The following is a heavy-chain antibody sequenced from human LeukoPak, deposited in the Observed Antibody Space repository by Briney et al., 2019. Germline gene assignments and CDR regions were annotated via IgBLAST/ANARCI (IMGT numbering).Heavy chain of an antibody. D-gene: IGHD6-13*01. CDR3: ARGRAAGYYYYYYMDV. V-gene: IGHV4-34*01. CDR1: GGSFSGYY. CDR2: INHSGST. J-gene: IGHJ6*03. Sequence: SETLSLTCAVSGGSFSGYYWSWIRQPPGKGLEWIGEINHSGSTNYNPSLKSRVTISVDTSKNQFSLKLSSVTAADTAVYYCARGRAAGYYYYYYMDVWGKGTTVTVSS.